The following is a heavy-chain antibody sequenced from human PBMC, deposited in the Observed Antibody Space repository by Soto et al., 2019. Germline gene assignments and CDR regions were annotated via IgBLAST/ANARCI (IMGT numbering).Heavy chain of an antibody. J-gene: IGHJ5*02. V-gene: IGHV2-5*02. Sequence: SGPTLVNPTQTLTLTCTFSGFSLSTSGVGVGWIRQPPGKALEWLALIYWDDDKRYSPSLKSRLTITKDTSKNQVVLTMTNMDPVDTATYYCAHSLIGYYYDSSGSNWFDPWGQGTPLTVSS. CDR1: GFSLSTSGVG. CDR3: AHSLIGYYYDSSGSNWFDP. CDR2: IYWDDDK. D-gene: IGHD3-22*01.